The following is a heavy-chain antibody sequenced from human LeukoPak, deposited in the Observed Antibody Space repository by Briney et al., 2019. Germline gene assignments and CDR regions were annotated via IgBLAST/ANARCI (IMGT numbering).Heavy chain of an antibody. CDR2: IWYDGSNK. V-gene: IGHV3-33*01. CDR1: GFTFSSYG. CDR3: ARDGTTVTAGVAY. J-gene: IGHJ4*02. D-gene: IGHD4-17*01. Sequence: GGSLRLSCAASGFTFSSYGMHWVRQAPGKGLEWVAVIWYDGSNKYYADSVKGRFTISRDNSKNTLYLQMNSLRAEDTAVYYCARDGTTVTAGVAYWGQGTLVTVSS.